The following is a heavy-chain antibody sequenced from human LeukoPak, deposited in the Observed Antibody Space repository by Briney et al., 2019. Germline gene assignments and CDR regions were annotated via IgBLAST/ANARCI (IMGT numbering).Heavy chain of an antibody. CDR1: GGSFSGYY. Sequence: SETLSLTCTVYGGSFSGYYWSWIRQPPGKGLEWIGEINHSGSTNYNPSLKSRVTISVDTSKNQFSLKLSSVTAADTAVYYCARGWGILLWFGKYSWFDPWGQGTLVTVSS. D-gene: IGHD3-10*01. V-gene: IGHV4-34*01. J-gene: IGHJ5*02. CDR3: ARGWGILLWFGKYSWFDP. CDR2: INHSGST.